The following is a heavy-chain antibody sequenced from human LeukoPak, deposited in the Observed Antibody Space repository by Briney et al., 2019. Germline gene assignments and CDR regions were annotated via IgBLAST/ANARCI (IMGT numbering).Heavy chain of an antibody. Sequence: PSETLSLTCTVSGGSINNNYWSWIRQPPGKGLEWIGYIYYSGSTNYNPSLKSRVTISVDTSKNQFSLKLSSVTAADTAVYYCARGGEDYGDYVVWYYWGQGTLVTVSS. V-gene: IGHV4-59*01. CDR1: GGSINNNY. CDR3: ARGGEDYGDYVVWYY. J-gene: IGHJ4*02. CDR2: IYYSGST. D-gene: IGHD4-17*01.